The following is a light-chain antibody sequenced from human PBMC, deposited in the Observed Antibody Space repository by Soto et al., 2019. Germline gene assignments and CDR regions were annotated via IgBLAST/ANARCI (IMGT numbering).Light chain of an antibody. CDR1: QRVSASY. J-gene: IGKJ5*01. CDR2: GAS. Sequence: EIVLTQSPGTLSLSPGEKGTLFCRASQRVSASYLAWYQQKPGQAPRLLIYGASTRATGFPDRFSGSGSGTDFTLTISRLEPEDFAVYYCQQYDDSATFGQGTRLEIK. V-gene: IGKV3-20*01. CDR3: QQYDDSAT.